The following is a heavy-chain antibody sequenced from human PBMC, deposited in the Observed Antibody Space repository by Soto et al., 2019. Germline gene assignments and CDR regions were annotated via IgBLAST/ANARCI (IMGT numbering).Heavy chain of an antibody. J-gene: IGHJ6*02. CDR1: GLGVRNNY. CDR2: IYNDGTT. V-gene: IGHV3-53*01. CDR3: VRPLPSGRNYGMDV. D-gene: IGHD3-10*01. Sequence: EVRLEESGGGLIQPGGSLRLSCTAYGLGVRNNYMSWVRQAPGMGLEWVSVIYNDGTTYYADSVKGRFTLSRDTSKNTLYLQRDSLRAEDSAVYYCVRPLPSGRNYGMDVWGQGTTVTVSS.